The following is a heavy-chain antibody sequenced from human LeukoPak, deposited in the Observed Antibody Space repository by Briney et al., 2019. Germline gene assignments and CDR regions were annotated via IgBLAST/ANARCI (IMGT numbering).Heavy chain of an antibody. D-gene: IGHD3-22*01. Sequence: GGSPSLSCAASGFTFSSYSMNWVRQAPGKGLEWVSSISSSSSYIYYADSVKGRFTISRGNAKNSLYLQMNSLRAEDTAVYYCARGKGGYYDSSGYYFGAFDIWGQGTMVTVSS. V-gene: IGHV3-21*01. CDR1: GFTFSSYS. CDR3: ARGKGGYYDSSGYYFGAFDI. J-gene: IGHJ3*02. CDR2: ISSSSSYI.